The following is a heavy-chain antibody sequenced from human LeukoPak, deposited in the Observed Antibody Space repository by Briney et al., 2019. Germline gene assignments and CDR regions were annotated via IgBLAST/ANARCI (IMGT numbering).Heavy chain of an antibody. V-gene: IGHV4-59*01. CDR1: GGSISSYY. J-gene: IGHJ5*02. CDR2: IYYSGST. Sequence: SETLSLTCTVSGGSISSYYWSWIRQPPGKGLEWIGYIYYSGSTNYNPSLKSRVTISVDTSKNQFSLKLSSVTAAGTAVYYCARVPVTVAGNNWFDPWGQGTLVTVSS. D-gene: IGHD6-19*01. CDR3: ARVPVTVAGNNWFDP.